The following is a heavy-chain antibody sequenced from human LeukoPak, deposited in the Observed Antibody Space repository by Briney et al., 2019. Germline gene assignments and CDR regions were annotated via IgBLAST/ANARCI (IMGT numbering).Heavy chain of an antibody. D-gene: IGHD3-22*01. Sequence: ASVKVSCKASGYTFTGYYMHWVRQAPGQGLEWMGWINPNSGGTNYAQKFQGWVTMTRDTSISTAYMELSRLRSDDTAVYYCARGDYYDSSGYNYWGQGTLSPSPQ. V-gene: IGHV1-2*04. CDR1: GYTFTGYY. J-gene: IGHJ4*02. CDR3: ARGDYYDSSGYNY. CDR2: INPNSGGT.